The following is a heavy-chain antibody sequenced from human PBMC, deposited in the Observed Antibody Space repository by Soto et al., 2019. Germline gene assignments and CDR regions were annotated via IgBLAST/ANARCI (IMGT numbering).Heavy chain of an antibody. CDR3: ARAMITFGGVIVGEIVYFDY. CDR2: ISAYNGNT. D-gene: IGHD3-16*02. Sequence: QVQLVQSGAEVKKPGASVKVSCKASGYTFTSYGISWVRQAPGQGLEWMGWISAYNGNTNYAKKLQGRVTMTTDTPTSTAYMELRSLRSDDTAVYYCARAMITFGGVIVGEIVYFDYWGQGTLVTVSS. CDR1: GYTFTSYG. J-gene: IGHJ4*02. V-gene: IGHV1-18*01.